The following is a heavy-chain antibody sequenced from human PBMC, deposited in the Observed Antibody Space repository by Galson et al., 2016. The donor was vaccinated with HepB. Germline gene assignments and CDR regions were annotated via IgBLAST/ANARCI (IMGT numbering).Heavy chain of an antibody. J-gene: IGHJ3*01. CDR1: GYTFTRHS. CDR2: IDLSGGRP. Sequence: SVKVSCKASGYTFTRHSMHWVRQAPGQGLEWMGIIDLSGGRPSYAQKFQGRVTMTRDMSTSTVYMEVNSLRSEDTAVYYCARAEGDSYDFRKDALDFWGQGTMVTVSS. V-gene: IGHV1-46*01. D-gene: IGHD5-18*01. CDR3: ARAEGDSYDFRKDALDF.